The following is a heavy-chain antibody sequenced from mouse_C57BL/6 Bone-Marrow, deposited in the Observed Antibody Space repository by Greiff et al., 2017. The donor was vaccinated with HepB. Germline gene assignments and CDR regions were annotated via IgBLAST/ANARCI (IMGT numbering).Heavy chain of an antibody. V-gene: IGHV1-15*01. CDR1: GYTFTDYE. J-gene: IGHJ2*01. D-gene: IGHD2-1*01. Sequence: QVQLQQSGAELVRPGASVTLSCNASGYTFTDYEMHWVKQTPVHGLEWIGAIDPETGGTAYNQKFKGKAILTADKSSSTAYMELRSLTSEDSAVYYCTRRDLLWDYWGQGTTLTVSS. CDR2: IDPETGGT. CDR3: TRRDLLWDY.